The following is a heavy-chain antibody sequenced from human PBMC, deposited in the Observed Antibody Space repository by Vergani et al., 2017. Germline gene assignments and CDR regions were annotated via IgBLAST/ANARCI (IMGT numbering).Heavy chain of an antibody. Sequence: QVQLQESGPGLVKPSETLTLTCDVSDSSIMTNPYWGWFRQSPGKGLEWIGCIPHSGDTHYNSSLKSRVSISIVSSSKFSLSLPSVTAADTAIYYCARHRGSGGFFPSSYFYGMDVWGHGTTVTVSS. CDR1: DSSIMTNPY. V-gene: IGHV4-38-2*01. CDR3: ARHRGSGGFFPSSYFYGMDV. CDR2: IPHSGDT. D-gene: IGHD3-10*01. J-gene: IGHJ6*02.